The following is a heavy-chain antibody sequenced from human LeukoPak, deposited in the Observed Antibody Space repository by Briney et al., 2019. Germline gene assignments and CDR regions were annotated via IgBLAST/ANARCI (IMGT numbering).Heavy chain of an antibody. CDR3: AGQKGYCSSTSCNNWFDP. CDR2: IYYSGST. D-gene: IGHD2-2*01. J-gene: IGHJ5*02. Sequence: SETLSLTCTVSGGSISSYYWSWVRQPPGKGLEWIGYIYYSGSTNQNPSLKSRVTILVDTSKNQFSLKLSSVTAADTAVYYCAGQKGYCSSTSCNNWFDPWGQGTLVTVSS. V-gene: IGHV4-59*08. CDR1: GGSISSYY.